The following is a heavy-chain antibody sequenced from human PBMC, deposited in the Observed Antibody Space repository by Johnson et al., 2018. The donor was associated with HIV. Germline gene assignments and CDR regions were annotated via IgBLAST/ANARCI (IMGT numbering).Heavy chain of an antibody. D-gene: IGHD6-13*01. CDR3: ARERIGYSSSGDFFDI. J-gene: IGHJ3*02. CDR1: GFTFDDYA. V-gene: IGHV3-74*01. CDR2: IHNDGSST. Sequence: MLLVESGGGLVQPGMSLKLSCAASGFTFDDYAMHWVRQTPGKGLEWVSRIHNDGSSTTYADSVKGRFTISRANAKNTLYLQMSSLRAEDTAVYYCARERIGYSSSGDFFDIWGQGTMVTVAS.